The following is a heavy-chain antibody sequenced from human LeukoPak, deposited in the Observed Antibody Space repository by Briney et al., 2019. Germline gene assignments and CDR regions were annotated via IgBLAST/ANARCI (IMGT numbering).Heavy chain of an antibody. J-gene: IGHJ5*02. D-gene: IGHD3-16*01. CDR2: ISYSGST. CDR1: GGSITSYY. V-gene: IGHV4-59*08. Sequence: PSETLSLTCTVYGGSITSYYWVWIRQPPGKGLVWIGYISYSGSTKYNPFLKSRVTISVATSKNQFSLQLNSVTAADTAVYYCARRRADGGSDAHYNWFDPWGQGTLVTVSS. CDR3: ARRRADGGSDAHYNWFDP.